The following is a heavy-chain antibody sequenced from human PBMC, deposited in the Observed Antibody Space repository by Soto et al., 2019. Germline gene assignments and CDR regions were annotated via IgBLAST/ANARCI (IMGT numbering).Heavy chain of an antibody. D-gene: IGHD4-17*01. V-gene: IGHV3-23*01. CDR3: GKDPNGNYGGGFEF. J-gene: IGHJ3*01. Sequence: EVQLLESGGGLVQPGGSLTLSCAASGFTFNNYAMSWVRQAPGKGLEWVSGISASGSSTFYADSVKGRFTVSRDFSKNTVSLQMDSLRAEDTAVYFCGKDPNGNYGGGFEFWCPGTMVTVSS. CDR2: ISASGSST. CDR1: GFTFNNYA.